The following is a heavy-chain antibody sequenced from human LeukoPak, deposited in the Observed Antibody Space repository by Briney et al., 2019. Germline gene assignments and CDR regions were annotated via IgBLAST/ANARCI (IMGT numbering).Heavy chain of an antibody. D-gene: IGHD2-15*01. CDR2: INLDGTIV. Sequence: GGSLRLSCRASGFAFRSYWMHWVRQAPGKRLEWVSRINLDGTIVRYTDSVEGRFTISKDNAKSTLFLHMNSLTADDTALYFCARDSELGYCSAWGQGTLVTVSS. J-gene: IGHJ1*01. CDR1: GFAFRSYW. CDR3: ARDSELGYCSA. V-gene: IGHV3-74*01.